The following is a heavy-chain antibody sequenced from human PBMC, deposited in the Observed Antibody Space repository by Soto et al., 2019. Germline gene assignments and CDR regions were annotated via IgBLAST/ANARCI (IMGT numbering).Heavy chain of an antibody. D-gene: IGHD6-19*01. CDR1: GGSISSDDW. CDR2: IHHSGST. V-gene: IGHV4-4*02. J-gene: IGHJ4*02. Sequence: QVQLQESGPGLVKPSGTLSLTCAVSGGSISSDDWWTWVRQPPGKGLEWMGEIHHSGSTNYNPSLRSRVTISVDKSKYQFSLNLSSVTAADTAVYYCARGLGDRSGWYPEGYFDFWGQGTLVTVSS. CDR3: ARGLGDRSGWYPEGYFDF.